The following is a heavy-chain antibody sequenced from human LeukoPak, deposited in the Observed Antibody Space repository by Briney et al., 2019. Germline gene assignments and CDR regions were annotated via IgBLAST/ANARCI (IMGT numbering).Heavy chain of an antibody. V-gene: IGHV3-74*01. D-gene: IGHD4-17*01. J-gene: IGHJ4*02. Sequence: GSLRLSCASSGFPLRNYWMHLVPPTPGKGLVWVSRINSDGSSTTSADSVKGRFTISRDNAKNTLYLQMNSLRAEDTAVYYCAKGGATVIDYWGQGTLVTVSS. CDR1: GFPLRNYW. CDR2: INSDGSST. CDR3: AKGGATVIDY.